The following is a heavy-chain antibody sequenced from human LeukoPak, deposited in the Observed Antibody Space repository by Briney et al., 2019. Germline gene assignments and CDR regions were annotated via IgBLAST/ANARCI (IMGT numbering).Heavy chain of an antibody. CDR1: GGSFSGYY. CDR2: IYYSGST. D-gene: IGHD6-13*01. J-gene: IGHJ4*02. V-gene: IGHV4-31*11. Sequence: SETLSLTCAVSGGSFSGYYWSWIRQPPAKGLGRVGYIYYSGSTYYNPSLKSRVTISVATSKNQFSLKLSSGTAADTAVYYCAREVEQQLAYFDYWGQGTLVTVSS. CDR3: AREVEQQLAYFDY.